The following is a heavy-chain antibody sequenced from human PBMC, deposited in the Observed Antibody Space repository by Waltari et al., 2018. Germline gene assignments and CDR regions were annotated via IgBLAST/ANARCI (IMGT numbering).Heavy chain of an antibody. V-gene: IGHV1-69*01. CDR3: ARDMRGAYLFPAPFDF. CDR2: ITPASTAL. D-gene: IGHD3-16*01. CDR1: GDTFTSFG. J-gene: IGHJ4*02. Sequence: QVQLVQSGAEVKKHGSSVTVSCKASGDTFTSFGIHWVRQAPGQGLEWMGGITPASTALIYAQSFQGRVTITADESTTTAYIEVSSLRSEDTAMYYCARDMRGAYLFPAPFDFWGQGTLVIVSS.